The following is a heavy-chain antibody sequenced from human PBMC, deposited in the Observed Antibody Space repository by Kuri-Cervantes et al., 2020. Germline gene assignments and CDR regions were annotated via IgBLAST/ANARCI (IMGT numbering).Heavy chain of an antibody. J-gene: IGHJ4*02. V-gene: IGHV1-46*01. CDR1: GGTFSSYA. CDR3: AADLYFYGDYPDYFDY. D-gene: IGHD4-17*01. Sequence: ASVKVSCKASGGTFSSYAISWVRQAPGQGLEWMGIINPSGGSTSYAQKFQGRVTMTRDTSTSTVYMELSSLGSEDTAVYYCAADLYFYGDYPDYFDYWGQGTLVTVSS. CDR2: INPSGGST.